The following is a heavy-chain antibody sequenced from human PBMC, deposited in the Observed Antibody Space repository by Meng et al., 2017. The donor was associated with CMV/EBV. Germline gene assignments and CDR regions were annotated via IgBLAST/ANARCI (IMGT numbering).Heavy chain of an antibody. Sequence: ELRPALVNPSETLSLTCIVSGGSIMSYYWSWIRQPAGKGLEWIGRIYTSGSTNYNPSLKSRVTMSVDTSKNQFSLKLSSVTAADTAVYYCARGPEVDYGDYVGLDYWGQGTLVTVSS. CDR2: IYTSGST. CDR3: ARGPEVDYGDYVGLDY. D-gene: IGHD4-17*01. V-gene: IGHV4-4*07. J-gene: IGHJ4*02. CDR1: GGSIMSYY.